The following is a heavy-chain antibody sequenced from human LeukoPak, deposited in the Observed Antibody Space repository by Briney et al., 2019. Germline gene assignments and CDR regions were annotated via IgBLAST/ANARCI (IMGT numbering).Heavy chain of an antibody. J-gene: IGHJ3*02. D-gene: IGHD3-22*01. CDR1: GDSTSTSSSY. CDR3: ARVANYDSSGYYYVDAFDI. CDR2: IYYSGST. Sequence: SETLSLTCSVSGDSTSTSSSYWGWIRQPPGKGLEWIGSIYYSGSTYYNTSLKSRVTISVDTSKNQFSLKLSSVTAADTAVYYCARVANYDSSGYYYVDAFDIWGQGTMVTVSS. V-gene: IGHV4-39*07.